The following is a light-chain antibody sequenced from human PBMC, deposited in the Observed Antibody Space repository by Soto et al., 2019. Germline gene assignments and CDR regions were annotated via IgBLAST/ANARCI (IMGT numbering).Light chain of an antibody. CDR3: QQRSNWPPIT. V-gene: IGKV3D-20*02. CDR1: QSVRSSY. CDR2: GAS. J-gene: IGKJ5*01. Sequence: EIVLTQSPGTLSLSAGERATLSCRASQSVRSSYFAWYQQKPGQAPRLLIFGASTRAPGSPDRFSGSGSGTDFSLTISSLEPEDFAVYYCQQRSNWPPITFGQGTRRRL.